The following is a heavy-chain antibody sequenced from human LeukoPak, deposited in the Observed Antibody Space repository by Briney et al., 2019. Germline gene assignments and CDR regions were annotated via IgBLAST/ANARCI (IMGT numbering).Heavy chain of an antibody. CDR3: AREVFRDSATFDY. CDR2: IIPILGIA. D-gene: IGHD5-24*01. CDR1: GGTFSSYA. J-gene: IGHJ4*02. V-gene: IGHV1-69*04. Sequence: SVKVSCKASGGTFSSYAISWVRQAPGQGLEWMGRIIPILGIANYAQKFQGRVTITADKSTSTAYMELSSLRSEDTAVYYCAREVFRDSATFDYWGQGTLVTVSS.